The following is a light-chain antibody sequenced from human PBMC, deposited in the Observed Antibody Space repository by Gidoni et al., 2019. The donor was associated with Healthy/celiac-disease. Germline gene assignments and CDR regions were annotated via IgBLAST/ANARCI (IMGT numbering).Light chain of an antibody. CDR3: QQSYRIPYT. CDR2: AAS. J-gene: IGKJ2*01. CDR1: QSISSY. V-gene: IGKV1-39*01. Sequence: DIQMTQSPSSLSASVADRVTITCRASQSISSYLNWYQQIPGKAPTFLIHAASSLQTGVPSRFSVSVSETDFTRTIMSLQPEDFATYYCQQSYRIPYTFGQXTNLEIK.